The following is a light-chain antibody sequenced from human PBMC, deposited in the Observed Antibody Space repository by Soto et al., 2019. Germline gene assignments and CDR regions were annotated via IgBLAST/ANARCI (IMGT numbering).Light chain of an antibody. CDR2: AS. CDR3: QQSYSTPPMT. Sequence: DIPMTQSPSSLSASVGDRVTITCRASQSIISYLNWYQQKPGKAPKLLIYASNLQSGVPSRFSGSGSGTDFTLTISSLQPEDFATYYCQQSYSTPPMTFGGGTKVEIK. J-gene: IGKJ4*01. CDR1: QSIISY. V-gene: IGKV1-39*01.